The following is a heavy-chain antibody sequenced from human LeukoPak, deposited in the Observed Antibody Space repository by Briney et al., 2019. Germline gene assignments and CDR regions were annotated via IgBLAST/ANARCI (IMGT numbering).Heavy chain of an antibody. J-gene: IGHJ4*02. D-gene: IGHD2-21*02. CDR1: GYTFTSYG. CDR3: ARRIVVVTATWDYYFDY. CDR2: ISAYNGNT. V-gene: IGHV1-18*01. Sequence: ASVKVSCKASGYTFTSYGISWVRQAPGQGLEWMGWISAYNGNTNYAQKLQGRVTMTTDTSTSTAYMERRSLRSDDTAVYYCARRIVVVTATWDYYFDYWGQGTLVTASS.